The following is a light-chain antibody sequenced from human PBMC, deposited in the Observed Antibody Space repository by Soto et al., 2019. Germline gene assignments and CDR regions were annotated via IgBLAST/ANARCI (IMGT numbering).Light chain of an antibody. CDR1: QSVSSNY. V-gene: IGKV3-20*01. CDR2: GAS. J-gene: IGKJ1*01. Sequence: NVLSQSPGTLSLSPGERATLSCRAGQSVSSNYLAWYQQKPGQAPRLLIYGASSRATGIPDKFSGSGSGTDFTLTISRLEPEDFAVYYCQQYGSSGTFGQGTKVDIK. CDR3: QQYGSSGT.